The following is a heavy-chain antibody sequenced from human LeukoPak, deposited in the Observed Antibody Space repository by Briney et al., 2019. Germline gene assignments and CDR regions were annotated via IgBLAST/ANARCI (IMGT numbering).Heavy chain of an antibody. D-gene: IGHD6-13*01. CDR1: GVSISSSVYY. CDR2: INYSGST. CDR3: ARRRGGSSWTDY. Sequence: PSETLSLTCIVSGVSISSSVYYWAWIRQPPGKGLEWIGNINYSGSTYYNPSLKSRVTISVDTSKNQFSLKLSSVTAADTAVYYCARRRGGSSWTDYWGQGTLVIVSS. J-gene: IGHJ4*02. V-gene: IGHV4-39*01.